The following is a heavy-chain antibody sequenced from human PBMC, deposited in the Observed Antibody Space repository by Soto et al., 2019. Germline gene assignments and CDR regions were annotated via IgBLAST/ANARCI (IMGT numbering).Heavy chain of an antibody. CDR1: GYTFSTYG. CDR2: VSYDESKQ. J-gene: IGHJ4*01. V-gene: IGHV3-30*03. CDR3: VSSHHAYSGHYYAY. Sequence: QVQLVESGGGVVQPGRSLRLSCAASGYTFSTYGMLWVRQAPGKGLEWVAAVSYDESKQYYVDSVEGRFTVTRDNSKNMLYLQMNRLRAEDTAIYYCVSSHHAYSGHYYAYWGHGNQVTVAS. D-gene: IGHD1-26*01.